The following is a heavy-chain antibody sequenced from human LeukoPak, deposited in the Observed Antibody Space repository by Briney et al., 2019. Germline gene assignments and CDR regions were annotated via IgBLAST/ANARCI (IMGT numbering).Heavy chain of an antibody. CDR3: AKGRSSSWYSDAFDI. Sequence: PGRSLRLSCAASGFTFSSYGMHWVRQAPGKGLEWVAVISYDGSNKYYADSVKGRFTISRDNAKNSLYLQMNSLRAEDMALYYCAKGRSSSWYSDAFDIWGQGTMVTVSS. CDR1: GFTFSSYG. D-gene: IGHD6-13*01. J-gene: IGHJ3*02. V-gene: IGHV3-30*18. CDR2: ISYDGSNK.